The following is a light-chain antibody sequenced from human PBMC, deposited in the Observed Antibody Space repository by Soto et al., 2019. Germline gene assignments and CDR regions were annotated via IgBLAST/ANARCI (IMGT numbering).Light chain of an antibody. CDR1: QSVSSS. J-gene: IGKJ5*01. V-gene: IGKV1-39*01. CDR2: AAS. CDR3: QQNDSTPST. Sequence: DILMTQSPCTLSVSVGERVTITCRASQSVSSSLDWYQQKPGKAPRLLIYAASSRQSGVPSRFSGSGSGTDFTLTISSLQPEDFATYYCQQNDSTPSTFGQGTRLE.